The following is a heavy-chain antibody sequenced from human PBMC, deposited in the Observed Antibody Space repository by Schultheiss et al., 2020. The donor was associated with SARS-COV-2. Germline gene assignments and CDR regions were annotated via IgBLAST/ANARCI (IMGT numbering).Heavy chain of an antibody. V-gene: IGHV4-59*08. D-gene: IGHD3-22*01. CDR2: IYYSGST. Sequence: SETLSLTCTVSGGSISSYYLSWIRQPPGKGLEWIGYIYYSGSTNYNPSLKSRVTISVDTSKNQFSLKLSSVTAADTAVYYCAVDSSGYLDAFDIWGQGTMVTVSS. CDR3: AVDSSGYLDAFDI. J-gene: IGHJ3*02. CDR1: GGSISSYY.